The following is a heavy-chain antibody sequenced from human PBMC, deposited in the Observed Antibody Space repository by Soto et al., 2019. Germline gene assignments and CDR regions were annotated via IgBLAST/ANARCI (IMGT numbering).Heavy chain of an antibody. D-gene: IGHD7-27*01. V-gene: IGHV4-30-4*01. CDR1: GGSISSAAYC. CDR2: IYDGGTT. CDR3: ARGPSGDKVDY. J-gene: IGHJ4*02. Sequence: SETLSLTCTVSGGSISSAAYCWSWIRQSPDKSLEWIGHIYDGGTTYSSPSLKGRVTISADTSKTQFSLKLNSVSSADTAVYYCARGPSGDKVDYWGQGIQVTVSS.